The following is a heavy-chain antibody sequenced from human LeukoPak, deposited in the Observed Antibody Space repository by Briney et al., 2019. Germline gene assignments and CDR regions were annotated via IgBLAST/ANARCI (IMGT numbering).Heavy chain of an antibody. J-gene: IGHJ4*02. CDR1: GFTFSSYS. V-gene: IGHV3-21*01. Sequence: GGSLRLSCAASGFTFSSYSMNWVRQAPGKGLEWVSSISSSSSYIYYADSVKGRYTISRDNAKNSLYLQMNILRAEDTAVYYCARDRESSSWFDYWGQGTLVTVSS. CDR2: ISSSSSYI. D-gene: IGHD6-13*01. CDR3: ARDRESSSWFDY.